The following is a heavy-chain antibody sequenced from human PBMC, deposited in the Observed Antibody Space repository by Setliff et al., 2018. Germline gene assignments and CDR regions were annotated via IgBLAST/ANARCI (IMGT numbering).Heavy chain of an antibody. Sequence: SETLSLTCTVSGGYISTGSYYCYWIRQAAGKGLEWIGRIYISGSTDYNPSLKSRVTISVDTSKNQFSLKLTSVTAADTAVYYCASGNYYIEGSGYAPIDYWGQGTLVTVSS. J-gene: IGHJ4*02. V-gene: IGHV4-61*02. D-gene: IGHD3-22*01. CDR1: GGYISTGSYY. CDR3: ASGNYYIEGSGYAPIDY. CDR2: IYISGST.